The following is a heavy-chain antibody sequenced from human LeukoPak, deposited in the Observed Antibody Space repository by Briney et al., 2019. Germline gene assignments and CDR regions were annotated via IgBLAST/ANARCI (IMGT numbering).Heavy chain of an antibody. Sequence: ASVKVSCKASGYTFTSYDILWVRQATGQGLEWMGWMNPNTGNTGCAQEFQGRVTMTRDTSISTAYMELSSLRSEDTAVYYCARTYYFDTSRSPNWFDPWGQGTLVTVSS. CDR3: ARTYYFDTSRSPNWFDP. J-gene: IGHJ5*02. V-gene: IGHV1-8*01. D-gene: IGHD3-22*01. CDR1: GYTFTSYD. CDR2: MNPNTGNT.